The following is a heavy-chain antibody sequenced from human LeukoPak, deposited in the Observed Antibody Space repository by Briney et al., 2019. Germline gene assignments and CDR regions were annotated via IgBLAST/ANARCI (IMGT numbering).Heavy chain of an antibody. CDR1: GGTFSSYA. CDR2: ISAYNGNT. V-gene: IGHV1-18*01. Sequence: ASVKVSRKASGGTFSSYAISWVRQAPGQGLEWMGWISAYNGNTNYAQKLQGRVTMTTDTSTSTAYMELRSLRSDDTAVYYCARDTRSYYASALRGGDYWGQGTLVTVSS. D-gene: IGHD1-26*01. J-gene: IGHJ4*02. CDR3: ARDTRSYYASALRGGDY.